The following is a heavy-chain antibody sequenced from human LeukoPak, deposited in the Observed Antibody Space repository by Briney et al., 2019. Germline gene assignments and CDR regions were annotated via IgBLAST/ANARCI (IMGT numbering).Heavy chain of an antibody. CDR2: ISGRGANT. V-gene: IGHV3-23*01. D-gene: IGHD2-2*01. CDR3: AKDPRYCSSTSCKSYYGMDV. Sequence: GGSLRLSCATSGFTFSSYAMSWVRQAPGKGLEWVSSISGRGANTHYADSVKGRFTISGDYSKNTLNLQMNSLRAEDTAEYYCAKDPRYCSSTSCKSYYGMDVWGQGTTVTVSS. CDR1: GFTFSSYA. J-gene: IGHJ6*02.